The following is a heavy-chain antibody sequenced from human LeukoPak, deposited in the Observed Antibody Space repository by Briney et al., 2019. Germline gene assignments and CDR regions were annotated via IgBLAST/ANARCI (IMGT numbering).Heavy chain of an antibody. V-gene: IGHV3-20*04. J-gene: IGHJ3*02. CDR2: INWNGGST. Sequence: GGSLRLSCVASGFTFDDYGMSWVRQAPGKGLEWVSGINWNGGSTGYADSVKGRFTISRDNAKNSLYLQMNSLRAEDTALYYCARDSVAAAGTDAFDIWGQGTMVTVSS. D-gene: IGHD6-13*01. CDR1: GFTFDDYG. CDR3: ARDSVAAAGTDAFDI.